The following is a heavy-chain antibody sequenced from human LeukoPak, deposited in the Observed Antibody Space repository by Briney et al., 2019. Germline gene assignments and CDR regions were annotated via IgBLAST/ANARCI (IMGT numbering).Heavy chain of an antibody. V-gene: IGHV1-18*01. CDR1: GYTFTSYG. D-gene: IGHD3-22*01. Sequence: GASVKVSCKASGYTFTSYGISWVRQGPGQGLEWMGWISAYNGNTNYAQKLQGRVTMTTDTSTSTAYMELRSLRSDDTAVYYCARGYYYDSSGYYKRSLDYWGQGTLVTVSS. CDR2: ISAYNGNT. CDR3: ARGYYYDSSGYYKRSLDY. J-gene: IGHJ4*02.